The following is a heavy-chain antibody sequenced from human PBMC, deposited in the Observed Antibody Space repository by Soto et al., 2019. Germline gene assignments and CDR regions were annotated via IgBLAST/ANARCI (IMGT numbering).Heavy chain of an antibody. V-gene: IGHV3-53*01. CDR3: ARDQVKTNY. CDR2: IYSDDST. J-gene: IGHJ4*01. Sequence: GGALRLSCAASGFIVSDKYMSWVRQAPGKGLEWVSVIYSDDSTYYADSVKGRFAISRDNSRSTLYLQMNSLRVDDTAVYYCARDQVKTNYRGHGTLVTVSS. CDR1: GFIVSDKY. D-gene: IGHD1-1*01.